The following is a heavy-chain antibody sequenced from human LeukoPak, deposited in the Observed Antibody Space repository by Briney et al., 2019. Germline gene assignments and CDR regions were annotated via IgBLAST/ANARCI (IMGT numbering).Heavy chain of an antibody. J-gene: IGHJ4*02. Sequence: GSQRLSCAASGFTFSSYAMSWVRQAPGKGLEWVSAISGSGGSTYYADSVKGRFTIPRDNSKNTLYLQMNSLRAEDTAVYYCAKGPRAMVRGADYYFDYWGQGTLVTVSS. CDR2: ISGSGGST. CDR3: AKGPRAMVRGADYYFDY. D-gene: IGHD3-10*01. V-gene: IGHV3-23*01. CDR1: GFTFSSYA.